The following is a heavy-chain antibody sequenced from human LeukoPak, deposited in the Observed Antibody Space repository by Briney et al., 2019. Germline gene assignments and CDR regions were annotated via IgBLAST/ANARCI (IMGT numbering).Heavy chain of an antibody. CDR1: GFTFSSYA. V-gene: IGHV3-23*01. Sequence: GGSLRLSCAASGFTFSSYAMSWVRQAPGKGLEWVSAISGSGGSTYYADSVKSRFTISRDNSKNTLYLQMNSLRAEDTAVYYCARVYPYTVHFDYWGQGTLVTVSS. D-gene: IGHD3-16*02. CDR2: ISGSGGST. CDR3: ARVYPYTVHFDY. J-gene: IGHJ4*02.